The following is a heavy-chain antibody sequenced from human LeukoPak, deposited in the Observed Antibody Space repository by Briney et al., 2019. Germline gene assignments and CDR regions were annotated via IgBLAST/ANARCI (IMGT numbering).Heavy chain of an antibody. CDR2: ISSSGSTI. J-gene: IGHJ4*02. D-gene: IGHD3-22*01. Sequence: GVNLRLYCAVYRFTLSTDAMSWVRQTPGKGLEWVSYISSSGSTIYYADSVKGRFTISRDNAKNSLYLQMNSLRAEDTAVYYCARDLIYYDSSGYYYGGVIDYWGQGTLVTVSS. CDR3: ARDLIYYDSSGYYYGGVIDY. CDR1: RFTLSTDA. V-gene: IGHV3-48*04.